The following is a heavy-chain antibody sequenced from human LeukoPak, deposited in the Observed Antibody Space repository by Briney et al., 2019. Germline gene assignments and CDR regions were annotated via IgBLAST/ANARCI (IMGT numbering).Heavy chain of an antibody. Sequence: PGGSLRLSCAASGFTFSSYSMNWVRQAPGKGLEWVSYISSSSSTIYYADSVKGRFTISRDNAKNSLYLQMNSLRAEDTALYYCAKDGGDRPFYYGMDVWGQGTTVTVSS. CDR2: ISSSSSTI. D-gene: IGHD2-21*02. CDR3: AKDGGDRPFYYGMDV. CDR1: GFTFSSYS. V-gene: IGHV3-48*04. J-gene: IGHJ6*02.